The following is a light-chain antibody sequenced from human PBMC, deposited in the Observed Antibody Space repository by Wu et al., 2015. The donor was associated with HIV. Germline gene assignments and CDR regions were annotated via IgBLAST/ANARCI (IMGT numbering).Light chain of an antibody. CDR3: QHYGNSIFT. Sequence: EIVMTQSPATLSVSPGERATLSCRASQRISRSYLAWYQQKPGQSPRLLIYGASSRATGIPDRFSGSGSGTDFTLTISRLEPEDFAVYYCQHYGNSIFTFGPGTKVDIK. CDR2: GAS. CDR1: QRISRSY. V-gene: IGKV3-20*01. J-gene: IGKJ3*01.